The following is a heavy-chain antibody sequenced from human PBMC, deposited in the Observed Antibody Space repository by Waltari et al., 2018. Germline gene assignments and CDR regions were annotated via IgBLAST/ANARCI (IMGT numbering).Heavy chain of an antibody. Sequence: EVQLVESGGGLVQPGGSLRLSCAASGFTFSSYWMPWARQAPGKGLVWVSRINSDGSSTSYADSVKGRFTISRDNAKNTLYLQMNSLRAEDTAVYYCARVGGGFGDFDYWGQGTLVTVSS. CDR1: GFTFSSYW. J-gene: IGHJ4*02. V-gene: IGHV3-74*01. CDR2: INSDGSST. CDR3: ARVGGGFGDFDY. D-gene: IGHD3-10*01.